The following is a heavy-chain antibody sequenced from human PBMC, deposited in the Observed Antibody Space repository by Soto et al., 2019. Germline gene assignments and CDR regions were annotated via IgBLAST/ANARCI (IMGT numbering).Heavy chain of an antibody. J-gene: IGHJ4*02. CDR3: ARTGVVITTPFDY. V-gene: IGHV3-30-3*01. D-gene: IGHD3-22*01. CDR2: ISYDGSNK. Sequence: VAVISYDGSNKYYADSVKGRFTISRDNSKNTLYLQMNSLRAEDTAVYYCARTGVVITTPFDYWGQGTLVTVSS.